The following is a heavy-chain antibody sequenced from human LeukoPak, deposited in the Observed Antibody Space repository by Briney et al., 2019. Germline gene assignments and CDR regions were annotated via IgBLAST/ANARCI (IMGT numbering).Heavy chain of an antibody. CDR1: GGSFSGYY. D-gene: IGHD2/OR15-2a*01. J-gene: IGHJ6*03. CDR3: ARVWVALSTDYYMDV. V-gene: IGHV4-34*01. CDR2: SYHSGST. Sequence: PSETLSLTCAVYGGSFSGYYWGWVRQPPGKGLEWIGNSYHSGSTYYNPSLRSRVTISVDTSKNQFSLKLSSVTAADTAVYYCARVWVALSTDYYMDVWGKGTTVTVSS.